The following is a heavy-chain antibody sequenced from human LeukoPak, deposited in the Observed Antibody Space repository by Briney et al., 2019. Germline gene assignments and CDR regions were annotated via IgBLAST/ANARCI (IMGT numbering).Heavy chain of an antibody. D-gene: IGHD3-3*01. V-gene: IGHV3-53*01. CDR1: GFSVSNNY. J-gene: IGHJ4*02. CDR3: ARDDGRSGCAH. CDR2: ISGGGTA. Sequence: PGGSLTLSCAGSGFSVSNNYMSWVRQAPGKGLEWVSGISGGGTAHYADSVMGRFTVSRDNSKNTLHLQMNSRRAEDTAVYYCARDDGRSGCAHWGQGTLVTVSS.